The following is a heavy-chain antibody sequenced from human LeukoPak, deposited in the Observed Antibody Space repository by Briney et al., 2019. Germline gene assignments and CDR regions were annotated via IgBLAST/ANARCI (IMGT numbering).Heavy chain of an antibody. D-gene: IGHD2-15*01. CDR3: ARTVWYPNWFDP. CDR1: GGSISSYY. J-gene: IGHJ5*02. V-gene: IGHV4-59*08. CDR2: IYYSGST. Sequence: SSGTLSLTCTVSGGSISSYYWSWIRQPPGKGLEWIGYIYYSGSTNYNPSLKSRVTISVDTSKNQFSLKLSSVTAADTAVYYCARTVWYPNWFDPWGQGTLVTVSS.